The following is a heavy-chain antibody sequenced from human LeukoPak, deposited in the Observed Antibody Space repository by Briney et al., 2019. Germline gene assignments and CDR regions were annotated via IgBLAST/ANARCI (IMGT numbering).Heavy chain of an antibody. D-gene: IGHD5-18*01. CDR2: INHSGST. V-gene: IGHV4-34*01. J-gene: IGHJ4*02. CDR1: GGSFSGYY. Sequence: SETLSLTCAVYGGSFSGYYWSWIRQPPGKGLEWIGEINHSGSTNYNPSLKSRVTTSVDTSKNQFSLKLSSVTAADTAVYYCARQRIQLWLPGFDYWGQGTLVTVSS. CDR3: ARQRIQLWLPGFDY.